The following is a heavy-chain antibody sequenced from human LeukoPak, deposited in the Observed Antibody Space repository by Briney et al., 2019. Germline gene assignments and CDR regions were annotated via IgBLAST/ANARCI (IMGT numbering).Heavy chain of an antibody. Sequence: GESLKISRKGSGYSFTNHWIGWVRQMPGKGLEWMGNIYPGDSDTRYSPSCQGQVTISADKSVSSAYLQWSSLKASDTAMYYCARVPDSGSYFQAAHYYFDYWGQGTLVTVSS. V-gene: IGHV5-51*01. CDR2: IYPGDSDT. CDR1: GYSFTNHW. D-gene: IGHD3-10*01. J-gene: IGHJ4*02. CDR3: ARVPDSGSYFQAAHYYFDY.